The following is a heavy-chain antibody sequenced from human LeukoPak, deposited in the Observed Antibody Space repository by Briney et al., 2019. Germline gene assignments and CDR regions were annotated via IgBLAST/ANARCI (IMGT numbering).Heavy chain of an antibody. CDR2: ISGSGDST. CDR1: GFSFSSYA. V-gene: IGHV3-23*01. D-gene: IGHD1-1*01. J-gene: IGHJ4*02. Sequence: GGSLRLSCAASGFSFSSYAMSWVRQAPGKGLEWVSAISGSGDSTYYADSVKGRFTISRDSSKNTLYLQMNSLRAEDTAVYYCAKDGTVHYYFDYWGQGTLVTVSS. CDR3: AKDGTVHYYFDY.